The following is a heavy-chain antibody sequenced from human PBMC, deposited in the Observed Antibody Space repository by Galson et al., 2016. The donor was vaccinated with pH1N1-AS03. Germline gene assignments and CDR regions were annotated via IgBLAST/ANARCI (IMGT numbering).Heavy chain of an antibody. Sequence: SLRLSCAASGFTFSTYWMSLVRQAPGKGLDWVANIKQDATEKYYVDSVKGRFTISRDNAKKSLYLQMDSLRLEDTASYYCARFAWATSGDDAFDVWGQGTLVTVSS. CDR2: IKQDATEK. V-gene: IGHV3-7*01. CDR3: ARFAWATSGDDAFDV. D-gene: IGHD3-10*01. CDR1: GFTFSTYW. J-gene: IGHJ3*01.